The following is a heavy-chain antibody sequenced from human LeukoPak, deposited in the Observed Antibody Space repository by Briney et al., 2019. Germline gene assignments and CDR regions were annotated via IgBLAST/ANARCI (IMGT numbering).Heavy chain of an antibody. V-gene: IGHV3-15*01. Sequence: GALRLSCAASGFTFSRAWMNWVRQAPGKGLEWVGRIKSKTDGETTDYAAPVKGRFTISRHDSEDTLYLQMNSLKTEDTGVYYCTTLSVVVVATTGGTFWGQGTLVTVSS. D-gene: IGHD2-15*01. CDR3: TTLSVVVVATTGGTF. J-gene: IGHJ4*02. CDR1: GFTFSRAW. CDR2: IKSKTDGETT.